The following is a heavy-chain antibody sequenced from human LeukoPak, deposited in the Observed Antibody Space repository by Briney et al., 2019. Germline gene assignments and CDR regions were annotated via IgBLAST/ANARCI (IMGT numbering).Heavy chain of an antibody. J-gene: IGHJ4*02. Sequence: PGGSLRLSCTASGFTLSSYEMSWIRQAPGKGLEWVSSIDYSGGSTHYADSVMGRFTTSRDNSKNTLYLQMNSLRAEDTAVYYCTKARYTHIVGATWFDYWGQGTLVTVSS. V-gene: IGHV3-23*01. CDR1: GFTLSSYE. CDR3: TKARYTHIVGATWFDY. D-gene: IGHD1-26*01. CDR2: IDYSGGST.